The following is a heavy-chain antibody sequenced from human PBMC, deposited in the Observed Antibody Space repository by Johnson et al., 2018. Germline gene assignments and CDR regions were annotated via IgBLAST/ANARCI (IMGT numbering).Heavy chain of an antibody. J-gene: IGHJ3*02. CDR3: ARVRYYGYVWGSYRYPDAFDI. V-gene: IGHV4-59*01. CDR1: GGSISSYY. CDR2: IYHSGST. D-gene: IGHD3-16*02. Sequence: VQLQESGPGLVKPSETLSLTRTVSGGSISSYYWSWIRQPPGTGLAWIGYIYHSGSTNYNPPLKSRVTRSVATSKNQFSLTLSSVTPADTAVYYGARVRYYGYVWGSYRYPDAFDIWGQGTMVTVSS.